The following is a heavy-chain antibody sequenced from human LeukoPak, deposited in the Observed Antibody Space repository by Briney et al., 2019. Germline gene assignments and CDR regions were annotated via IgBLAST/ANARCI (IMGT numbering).Heavy chain of an antibody. D-gene: IGHD6-6*01. Sequence: SEPLSLTCTVSGGSISSGDYYWSWIRQPPGKGLEWIGYIFYLGSTYYNPSLKSRVPISVNTFKNQFSLKLTAVTAADTAVYYCARKYPDHWFDPWGQGTLVTVSS. V-gene: IGHV4-30-4*01. CDR1: GGSISSGDYY. CDR2: IFYLGST. J-gene: IGHJ5*02. CDR3: ARKYPDHWFDP.